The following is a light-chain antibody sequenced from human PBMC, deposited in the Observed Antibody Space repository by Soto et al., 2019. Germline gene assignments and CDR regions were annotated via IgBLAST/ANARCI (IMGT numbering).Light chain of an antibody. CDR2: EVS. V-gene: IGLV2-14*03. CDR1: SSDVGAKKY. Sequence: QSALTQPASVSGSPGQSVTITCAGTSSDVGAKKYVSWYQQHPGKAPKLLIYEVSGRPSGVSDRFSGSKSGNTASLTISGLQAEDEADYYCSSYTITNTRVFGFGTKLTVL. J-gene: IGLJ1*01. CDR3: SSYTITNTRV.